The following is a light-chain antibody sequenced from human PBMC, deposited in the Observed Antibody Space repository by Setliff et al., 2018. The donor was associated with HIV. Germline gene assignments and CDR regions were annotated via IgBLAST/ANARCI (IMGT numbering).Light chain of an antibody. CDR3: QSADSSGTYV. CDR1: ALSNEY. CDR2: KDI. J-gene: IGLJ1*01. Sequence: SYALTQPPSVSVSPGQTATITCSGDALSNEYAYWYQQKPGQAPVLVIYKDIERPSGIPERVSGSKSGTTVTLTISGVQAEDEAEYYCQSADSSGTYVFGTGTKGTVL. V-gene: IGLV3-25*03.